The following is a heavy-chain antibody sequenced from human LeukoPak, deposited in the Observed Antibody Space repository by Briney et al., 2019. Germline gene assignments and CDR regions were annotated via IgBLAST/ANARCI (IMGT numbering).Heavy chain of an antibody. J-gene: IGHJ5*02. CDR3: ARGALLRRQQLVRVNWFDP. Sequence: ASVKVSCKASGYTFTGYYMHWVRQAPGQGLEWMGRINPNSGGTNYAQKFQGRVTMTRDTSISTAYMELSRLRSDDTAAYYCARGALLRRQQLVRVNWFDPWGQGTLVTVSS. V-gene: IGHV1-2*06. D-gene: IGHD6-13*01. CDR1: GYTFTGYY. CDR2: INPNSGGT.